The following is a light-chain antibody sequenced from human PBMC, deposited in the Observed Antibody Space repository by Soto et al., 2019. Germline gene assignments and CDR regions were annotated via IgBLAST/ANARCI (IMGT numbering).Light chain of an antibody. V-gene: IGKV3D-15*01. Sequence: EIVLTQSPGTLSVSPGDIVTLSCRASQSISINLAWYQHKPGQAPRILIHAGSTRATGIPDRISGSESGTELNLTISNLQSEDFAVYYCQQFRNWPWTFGQGTKVDIK. J-gene: IGKJ1*01. CDR2: AGS. CDR1: QSISIN. CDR3: QQFRNWPWT.